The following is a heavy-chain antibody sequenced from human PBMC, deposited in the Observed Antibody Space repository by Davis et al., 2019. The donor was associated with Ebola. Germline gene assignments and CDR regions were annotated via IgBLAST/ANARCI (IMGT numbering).Heavy chain of an antibody. V-gene: IGHV4-34*01. Sequence: MPSETLSLTCAVYGGSFSAYYWSWIRQPPGKGLEWTGEINHSGITNYNPSLKSRVTISVDTSKNQFSLKLSSVTAADTAVYYCARGVGSYYYMDVWGKGTTVTVSS. CDR2: INHSGIT. CDR1: GGSFSAYY. D-gene: IGHD3-16*01. CDR3: ARGVGSYYYMDV. J-gene: IGHJ6*03.